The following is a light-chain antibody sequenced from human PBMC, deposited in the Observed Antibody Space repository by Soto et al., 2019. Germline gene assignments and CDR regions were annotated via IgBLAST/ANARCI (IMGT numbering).Light chain of an antibody. V-gene: IGKV3-11*01. CDR1: QSVNTN. J-gene: IGKJ5*01. CDR2: DAS. Sequence: EIVMTQSPATPSVSPGERATCSCRASQSVNTNLAWYQLKPGQAPRLLIYDASNRATGIPARFSGSGSGTDFTLTISSLEPEDFAVYYCQQRSNWPITFGQGTRLEIK. CDR3: QQRSNWPIT.